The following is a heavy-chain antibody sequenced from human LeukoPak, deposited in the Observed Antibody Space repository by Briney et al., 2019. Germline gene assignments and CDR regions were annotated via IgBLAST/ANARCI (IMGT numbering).Heavy chain of an antibody. J-gene: IGHJ4*02. CDR3: ASRVIYGSGSYLGLFRY. CDR1: GGSFSGYY. CDR2: INHSGST. V-gene: IGHV4-34*01. Sequence: PSETLSLTCAVYGGSFSGYYWSWIRQPPGKGLEWIGEINHSGSTNYNPSLKSRVTISVDTSKNQFSLKLSSVTAADTAVYYCASRVIYGSGSYLGLFRYWGQGTLVTVSS. D-gene: IGHD3-10*01.